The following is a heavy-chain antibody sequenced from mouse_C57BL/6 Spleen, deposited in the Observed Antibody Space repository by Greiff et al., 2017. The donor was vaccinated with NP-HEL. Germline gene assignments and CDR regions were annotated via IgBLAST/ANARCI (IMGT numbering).Heavy chain of an antibody. D-gene: IGHD2-1*01. V-gene: IGHV1-82*01. CDR1: GYAFSSSW. CDR2: IYPGDGDT. Sequence: QVQLKQSGPELVKPGASVKISCKASGYAFSSSWMNWVKQRPGKGLEWIGRIYPGDGDTNYNGKFKGKATLTADKSSSTAYMQLSSLTSEDSAVYFCAREGGYYGKNYCDYWGQGTTLTVSS. CDR3: AREGGYYGKNYCDY. J-gene: IGHJ2*01.